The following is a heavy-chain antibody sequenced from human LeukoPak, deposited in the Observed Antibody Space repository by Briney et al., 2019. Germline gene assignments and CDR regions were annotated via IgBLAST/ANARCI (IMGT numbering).Heavy chain of an antibody. D-gene: IGHD3-3*01. V-gene: IGHV3-30*03. Sequence: GRSLRLSCAASGFTFSSYGMHWVRQAPGKGLEWVTVISYDGSNKYYADSVKGRFTISIDNSKNTLYLQMNSLRAEDTAVYYCARDPFAWSGHYYFDYWGQGTLVTVSS. CDR2: ISYDGSNK. CDR1: GFTFSSYG. J-gene: IGHJ4*02. CDR3: ARDPFAWSGHYYFDY.